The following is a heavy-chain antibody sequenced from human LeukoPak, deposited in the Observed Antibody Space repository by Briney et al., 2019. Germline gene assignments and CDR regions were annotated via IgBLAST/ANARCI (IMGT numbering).Heavy chain of an antibody. V-gene: IGHV3-23*01. J-gene: IGHJ6*02. CDR2: LGRSGEYK. Sequence: PGGSLRLSCAASGFRFTDYSMSWVRQAPGKGLEWVAGLGRSGEYKYYADSVKGRFTISRDNSKDTVSLQMNSLRAEDSAIHFCVKDRPCETCMPMDAWGQGTTVTVSS. D-gene: IGHD2-2*01. CDR3: VKDRPCETCMPMDA. CDR1: GFRFTDYS.